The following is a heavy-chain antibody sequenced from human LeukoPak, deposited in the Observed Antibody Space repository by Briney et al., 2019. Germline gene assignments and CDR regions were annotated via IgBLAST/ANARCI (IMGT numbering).Heavy chain of an antibody. D-gene: IGHD4-17*01. CDR3: ARGGTMTTEIYNWFDP. J-gene: IGHJ5*02. CDR2: ISSSSSYI. CDR1: GFTFSSYS. V-gene: IGHV3-21*01. Sequence: GGSLRLSCAASGFTFSSYSMNWVRQAPGKGLEWVSSISSSSSYIYYADSVKGRFTISRDNAKNSLYLQMNSLRAKDTAVYYCARGGTMTTEIYNWFDPWGQGTLVTVSS.